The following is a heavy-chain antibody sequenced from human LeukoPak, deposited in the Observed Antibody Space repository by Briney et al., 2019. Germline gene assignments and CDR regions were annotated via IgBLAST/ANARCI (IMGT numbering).Heavy chain of an antibody. D-gene: IGHD5-24*01. V-gene: IGHV3-23*01. CDR1: GFTFSTYA. J-gene: IGHJ4*02. Sequence: GGSLRLSCAASGFTFSTYAMSWVRQAPGKGLEWVSSFSGSGGGTYYADSVKGRFTISRDNSKNTLHLQMNSLRAEDTAVYYCARSGYNRFDYWGQGTLVTVSS. CDR3: ARSGYNRFDY. CDR2: FSGSGGGT.